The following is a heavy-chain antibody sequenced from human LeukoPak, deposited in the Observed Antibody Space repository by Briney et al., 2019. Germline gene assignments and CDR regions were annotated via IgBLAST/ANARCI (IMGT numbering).Heavy chain of an antibody. V-gene: IGHV3-30-3*01. J-gene: IGHJ4*02. CDR1: GFTFSSYA. D-gene: IGHD3-10*01. CDR2: ISYDGSNK. CDR3: ARVVSYYGSGSPDY. Sequence: GGSLRLSCAASGFTFSSYAMHWVRQAPGKGLEWVAVISYDGSNKYYADSVKGRFTISRDNSKNTLYLQMNSLRAEDTAVYYCARVVSYYGSGSPDYWGQGTLVTVSS.